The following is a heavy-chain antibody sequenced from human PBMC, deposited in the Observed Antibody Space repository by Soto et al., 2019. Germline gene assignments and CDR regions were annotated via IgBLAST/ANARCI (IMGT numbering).Heavy chain of an antibody. CDR2: ISAHRGNT. Sequence: QVQLVQSGAEVKNPGASVKVSCKASGDTFSSYGVSWVRQAPGQGPEWMGWISAHRGNTNYAQKFRGRVTMTTDRVTSTVYMEVRSLREDDTAVYYCARDTDQWDQKYCDSWGQGTLVTVSS. V-gene: IGHV1-18*01. J-gene: IGHJ4*02. D-gene: IGHD1-26*01. CDR3: ARDTDQWDQKYCDS. CDR1: GDTFSSYG.